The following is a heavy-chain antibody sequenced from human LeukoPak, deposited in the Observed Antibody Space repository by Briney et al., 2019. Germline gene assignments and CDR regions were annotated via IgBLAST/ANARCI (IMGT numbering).Heavy chain of an antibody. Sequence: GGSLRLSCAASGFTFSSYAMSWVRQAPGKGLEWVSGISGSGSSTYYADSVKGRFNISRDNSKNMVYLQMNRLRADDTAVYHCAKEGYASSWYRFDYWGQGTLSPSPQ. CDR2: ISGSGSST. V-gene: IGHV3-23*01. CDR3: AKEGYASSWYRFDY. J-gene: IGHJ4*02. D-gene: IGHD6-13*01. CDR1: GFTFSSYA.